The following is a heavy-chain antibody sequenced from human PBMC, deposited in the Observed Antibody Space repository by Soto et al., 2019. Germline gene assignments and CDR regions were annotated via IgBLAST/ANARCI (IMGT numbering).Heavy chain of an antibody. Sequence: VASVKVSCKASGYTFTGYYMHWVRQAPGQGLEWMGWINPNSGGTNYAQKFQGWVTMTRDTSISTAYMELSRLRSDDTAVYYCARSGIAAAGTYYYYYYGMDVWG. D-gene: IGHD6-13*01. J-gene: IGHJ6*02. CDR2: INPNSGGT. V-gene: IGHV1-2*04. CDR1: GYTFTGYY. CDR3: ARSGIAAAGTYYYYYYGMDV.